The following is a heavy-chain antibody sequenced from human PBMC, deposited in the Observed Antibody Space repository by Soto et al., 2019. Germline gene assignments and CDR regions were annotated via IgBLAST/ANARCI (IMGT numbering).Heavy chain of an antibody. Sequence: GASVKVSCKASGGTFSSYAISWVRQAPGQGLEWMGGIIPIFGTANYAQKFQGRVTITADESTSTAYMELSSLRSEDTAVYYCARDTTELRYGMDVWGQGTTVTVSS. CDR3: ARDTTELRYGMDV. V-gene: IGHV1-69*13. CDR1: GGTFSSYA. D-gene: IGHD1-7*01. J-gene: IGHJ6*02. CDR2: IIPIFGTA.